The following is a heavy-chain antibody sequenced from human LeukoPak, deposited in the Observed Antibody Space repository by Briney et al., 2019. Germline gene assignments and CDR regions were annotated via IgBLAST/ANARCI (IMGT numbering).Heavy chain of an antibody. J-gene: IGHJ4*02. Sequence: SETLSLTRAVYGGSFSGYYWSWIRQPPGKGLEWIGEINHSGSTNYNPSLKSRVTISVDTSKNQFSLKLSSVTAADTAVYYCARGETSGYLGYWGQGTLVTVSS. CDR3: ARGETSGYLGY. V-gene: IGHV4-34*01. D-gene: IGHD3-22*01. CDR1: GGSFSGYY. CDR2: INHSGST.